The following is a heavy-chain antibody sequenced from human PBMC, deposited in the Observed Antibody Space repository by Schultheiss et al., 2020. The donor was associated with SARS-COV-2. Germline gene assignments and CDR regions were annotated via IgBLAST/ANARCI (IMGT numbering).Heavy chain of an antibody. V-gene: IGHV4-61*05. J-gene: IGHJ4*02. Sequence: SETLSITCTVSGGSISSSSYYWGWIRQPPGKGLEWIGYIYYSGSTNYNPSLKSRVTISVDTSKNQFSLKLSSVTAADTAVYYCARSSYYYDSSGYQAVYFDYWGQGTLVTVSS. CDR3: ARSSYYYDSSGYQAVYFDY. D-gene: IGHD3-22*01. CDR2: IYYSGST. CDR1: GGSISSSSYY.